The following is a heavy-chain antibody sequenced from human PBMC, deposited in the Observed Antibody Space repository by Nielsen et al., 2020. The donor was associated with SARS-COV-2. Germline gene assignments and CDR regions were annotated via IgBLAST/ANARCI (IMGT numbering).Heavy chain of an antibody. Sequence: SVKVSCKASGGTFSSYAISWVRQAPGQGLEWMGGIIPIFGTANYAQKFQGRVTITADESTSTAYMELSSLRSEDTAVYYCAEQKYSSSWYGGIWFDPWGQGTLVTVSS. CDR3: AEQKYSSSWYGGIWFDP. D-gene: IGHD6-13*01. CDR2: IIPIFGTA. V-gene: IGHV1-69*13. CDR1: GGTFSSYA. J-gene: IGHJ5*02.